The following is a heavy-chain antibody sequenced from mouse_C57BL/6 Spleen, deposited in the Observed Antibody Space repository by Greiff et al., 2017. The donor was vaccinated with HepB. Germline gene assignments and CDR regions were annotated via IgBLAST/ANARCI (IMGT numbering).Heavy chain of an antibody. J-gene: IGHJ2*01. CDR2: IYPGDGDT. V-gene: IGHV1-80*01. D-gene: IGHD2-2*01. Sequence: VKLMESGAELVKPGASVKISCKASGYAFSSYWMNWVKQRPGKGLEWIGQIYPGDGDTNYNGKFKGKATLTADKSSSTAYMQLSSLTSEDSAVYFCARYGGYDGFDYWGQGTTLTVSS. CDR3: ARYGGYDGFDY. CDR1: GYAFSSYW.